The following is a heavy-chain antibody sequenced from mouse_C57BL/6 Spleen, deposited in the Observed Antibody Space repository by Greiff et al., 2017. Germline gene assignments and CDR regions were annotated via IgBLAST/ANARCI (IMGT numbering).Heavy chain of an antibody. J-gene: IGHJ3*01. Sequence: EVQLQQSGPELVKPGDSVKISCKASGYSFTGYSMNWSMQCHGKSLEWFGRFNPFNGDTFYNLKFKGKATLTVDKSSSTDHMQIRCLTSEDSAVYYCAREDGNYRFAYWGQGTLVTVAA. D-gene: IGHD2-1*01. CDR2: FNPFNGDT. CDR1: GYSFTGYS. CDR3: AREDGNYRFAY. V-gene: IGHV1-20*01.